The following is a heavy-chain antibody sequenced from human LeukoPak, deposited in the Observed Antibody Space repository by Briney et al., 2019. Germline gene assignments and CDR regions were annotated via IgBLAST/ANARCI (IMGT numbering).Heavy chain of an antibody. CDR3: AREDYDFWSGYSKEENWFDP. D-gene: IGHD3-3*01. CDR2: INTDGRIT. V-gene: IGHV3-64*02. CDR1: GFSFRNYA. Sequence: GGSLRLSCVASGFSFRNYAIHWVRQAPGKGLEYVSVINTDGRITYYADSVKGRFTISRDNSKNTVYLQMGSLRGEDMAVYYCAREDYDFWSGYSKEENWFDPWGQGTLVTVSS. J-gene: IGHJ5*02.